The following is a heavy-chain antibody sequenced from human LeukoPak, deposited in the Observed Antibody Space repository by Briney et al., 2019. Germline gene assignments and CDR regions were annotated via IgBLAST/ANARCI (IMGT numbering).Heavy chain of an antibody. V-gene: IGHV3-48*01. Sequence: GGSLRLSCAVSGFTFTNYWMSWARQSPGKALEWVSYISSSSSPIYYADSVKGRFTISRDNARNSLYLQMNSLRAEDTAVYYCARDHHRRLYDSQARDTFDIWGQGTMVTVSS. J-gene: IGHJ3*02. CDR1: GFTFTNYW. D-gene: IGHD3-22*01. CDR3: ARDHHRRLYDSQARDTFDI. CDR2: ISSSSSPI.